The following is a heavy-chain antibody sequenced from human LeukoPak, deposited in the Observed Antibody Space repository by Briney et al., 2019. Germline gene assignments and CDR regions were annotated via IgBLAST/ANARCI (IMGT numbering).Heavy chain of an antibody. D-gene: IGHD4-17*01. Sequence: GGSLRLSCAASGFTFSSYWMHWVRHAPGKGLVWVSRINSDGSSTSYADSVKGRFTISRDNAKNTLYLQMNSLRAEDTAAYYCARGVRLRTVTIYDYWGQGTLVTVSS. J-gene: IGHJ4*02. CDR1: GFTFSSYW. CDR2: INSDGSST. V-gene: IGHV3-74*01. CDR3: ARGVRLRTVTIYDY.